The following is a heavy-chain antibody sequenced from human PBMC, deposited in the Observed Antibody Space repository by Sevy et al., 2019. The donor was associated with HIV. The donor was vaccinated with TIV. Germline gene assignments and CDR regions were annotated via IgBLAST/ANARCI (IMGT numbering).Heavy chain of an antibody. V-gene: IGHV1-69*06. D-gene: IGHD5-12*01. CDR3: ARWFPGYGHAMGSFDY. J-gene: IGHJ4*02. CDR2: IIPIFGTA. CDR1: GGTFSSYA. Sequence: ASVKVSCKASGGTFSSYAISWVRQAPGQGLEWMGGIIPIFGTANYAQKFQGRVTITADKSTSTAYMELSSLRSEDTAVYYCARWFPGYGHAMGSFDYWGQGTLVTVSS.